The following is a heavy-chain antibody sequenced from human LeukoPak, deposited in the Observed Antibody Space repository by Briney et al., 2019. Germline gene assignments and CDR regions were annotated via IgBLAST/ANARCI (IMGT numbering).Heavy chain of an antibody. D-gene: IGHD1-1*01. Sequence: TSQTLSLTCTVSGGSISSGGYYWSWIRQHPGKGLEWIGYIYYSGSTYYNPSLKSRVTISVDTSKNQFSLKLSSVTAADTAVYYCARVGGNDDERVGYFDLWGRGTLVTVSS. J-gene: IGHJ2*01. CDR3: ARVGGNDDERVGYFDL. V-gene: IGHV4-31*03. CDR2: IYYSGST. CDR1: GGSISSGGYY.